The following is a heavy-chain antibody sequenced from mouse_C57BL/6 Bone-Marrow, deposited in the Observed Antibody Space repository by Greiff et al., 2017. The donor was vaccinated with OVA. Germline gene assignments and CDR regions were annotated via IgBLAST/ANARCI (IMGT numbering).Heavy chain of an antibody. CDR1: GYTFTSYP. CDR3: AREDGIWFAY. V-gene: IGHV1-4*01. Sequence: VQLQQSGADLVKPGASVKLSCTASGYTFTSYPMHWVQQRPGQGLEWIGSISPGSGYTKYNQKFKGQATLPADKSSTTAYLQLSSLTSEDSAVYERAREDGIWFAYWGQGTLGTVSA. J-gene: IGHJ3*01. CDR2: ISPGSGYT. D-gene: IGHD2-3*01.